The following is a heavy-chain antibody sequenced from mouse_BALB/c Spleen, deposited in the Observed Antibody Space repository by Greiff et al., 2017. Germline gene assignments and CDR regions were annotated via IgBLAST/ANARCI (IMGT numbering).Heavy chain of an antibody. V-gene: IGHV1-69*02. CDR1: GYTFTSYW. CDR3: TRRGPYWDYFDY. CDR2: IYPSDSYT. D-gene: IGHD2-10*01. J-gene: IGHJ2*01. Sequence: QVQLQQPGTELMRPGASVKLSCKASGYTFTSYWINWVKQRPGQGLEWIGNIYPSDSYTNYNQKFKDKATLTVDKSSSTAYMLLSSPTSEDSAVYYCTRRGPYWDYFDYWGQGTTLTVSS.